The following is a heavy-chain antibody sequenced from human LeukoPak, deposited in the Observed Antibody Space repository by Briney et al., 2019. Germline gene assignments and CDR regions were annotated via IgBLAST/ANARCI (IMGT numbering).Heavy chain of an antibody. Sequence: GGSLRLPCAASGFTFNSYSMNWVRQAPGKGLEWVSYISGSSSTIYYADSVKGRFTISGDNAKNSLYLQMNSLRAEDTAVYYCTRDDSSGYYYRILGYWGQGTLVTVSS. CDR1: GFTFNSYS. V-gene: IGHV3-48*01. CDR3: TRDDSSGYYYRILGY. J-gene: IGHJ4*02. CDR2: ISGSSSTI. D-gene: IGHD3-22*01.